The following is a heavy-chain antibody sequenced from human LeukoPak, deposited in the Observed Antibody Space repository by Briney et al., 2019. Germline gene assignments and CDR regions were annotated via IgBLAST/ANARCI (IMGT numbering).Heavy chain of an antibody. CDR2: IRYDGSNK. J-gene: IGHJ4*02. V-gene: IGHV3-30*02. D-gene: IGHD3-22*01. CDR3: ATTYYYDSSGYDY. CDR1: GFTVSSNY. Sequence: GGSLRLSCAASGFTVSSNYMSWVRQAPGKGLEWVAFIRYDGSNKYYADSVKGRFTISRDNSKNTLYLQMNSLRAEDTAVYYCATTYYYDSSGYDYWGQGTLVTVSS.